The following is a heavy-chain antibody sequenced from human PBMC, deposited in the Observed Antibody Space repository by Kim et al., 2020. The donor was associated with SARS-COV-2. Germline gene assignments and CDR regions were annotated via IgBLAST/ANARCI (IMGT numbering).Heavy chain of an antibody. CDR1: GFTFSSYG. V-gene: IGHV3-30*18. CDR3: AKDRHYDFWSGYPISAF. D-gene: IGHD3-3*01. Sequence: GGSLRLSCAASGFTFSSYGMHWVRQAPGKGLEWVAVISYDGSNKYYADSVKGRFTISRDNSKNTLYLQMNSLRAEDTAVYYCAKDRHYDFWSGYPISAF. J-gene: IGHJ3*01. CDR2: ISYDGSNK.